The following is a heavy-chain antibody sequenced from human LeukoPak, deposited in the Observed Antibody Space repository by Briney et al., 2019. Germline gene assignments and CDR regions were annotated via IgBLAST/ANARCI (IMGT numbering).Heavy chain of an antibody. CDR3: ARDLELERNRWNYFES. D-gene: IGHD1-1*01. Sequence: SETLSLTCSVSSVSISSFFWSWVRQPPGKGLEWMGSIHYSGDTKYNPSLKSRVSLSVDTSKQQFSLRLSSVTAADTAVYYCARDLELERNRWNYFESWGQGTLVTVSS. CDR2: IHYSGDT. J-gene: IGHJ4*02. CDR1: SVSISSFF. V-gene: IGHV4-59*01.